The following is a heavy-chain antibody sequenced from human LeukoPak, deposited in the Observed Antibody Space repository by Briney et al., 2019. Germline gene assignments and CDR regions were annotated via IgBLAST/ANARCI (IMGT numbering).Heavy chain of an antibody. J-gene: IGHJ3*02. CDR3: ARPISPYSGSPRGAFDI. CDR1: GGTFSSYA. Sequence: GASVKVSCKASGGTFSSYAISWVRQAPGQGLEWMGGIIPIFGTANYAQKFQGRVTITADESTSTAYMELSSLRSEDTAVYYCARPISPYSGSPRGAFDIWGQGTMVTVSS. CDR2: IIPIFGTA. D-gene: IGHD1-26*01. V-gene: IGHV1-69*13.